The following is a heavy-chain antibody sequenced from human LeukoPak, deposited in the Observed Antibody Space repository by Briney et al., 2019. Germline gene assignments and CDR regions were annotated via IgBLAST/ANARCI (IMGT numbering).Heavy chain of an antibody. CDR1: GGSIDITNY. V-gene: IGHV4-4*02. CDR3: TREDRPFCPFAY. Sequence: SETLSLICGVSGGSIDITNYWSRVRQAPGKRLEWIGEISHDGTTNYNPSLRSRVAMSLDRANNQFSLSLTSVTAADTAVYYCTREDRPFCPFAYWGQGVLVTVSS. CDR2: ISHDGTT. J-gene: IGHJ4*02. D-gene: IGHD3-22*01.